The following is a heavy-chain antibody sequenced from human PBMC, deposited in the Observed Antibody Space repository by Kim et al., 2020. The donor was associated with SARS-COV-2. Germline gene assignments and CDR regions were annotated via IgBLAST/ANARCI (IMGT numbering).Heavy chain of an antibody. CDR2: IWYDGSNK. D-gene: IGHD4-17*01. CDR3: AKDRYFYGDALGY. V-gene: IGHV3-33*06. Sequence: GGSLRLSCAASGFTFSSYGMHWVRQAPGKGLEWVAVIWYDGSNKYYADSVKGRFTISRDNSKNTLYLQMNSLRAEDTAVYYCAKDRYFYGDALGYWGQGTLVTVSS. J-gene: IGHJ4*02. CDR1: GFTFSSYG.